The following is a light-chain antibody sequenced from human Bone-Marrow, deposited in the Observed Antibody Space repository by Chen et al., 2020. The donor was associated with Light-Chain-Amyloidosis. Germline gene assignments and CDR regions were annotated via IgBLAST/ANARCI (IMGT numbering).Light chain of an antibody. CDR1: NIGSTS. V-gene: IGLV3-21*02. Sequence: SSVLTQPSSLSVAPVQPATNACGGNNIGSTSVHWYQQTPGQAPLRVVYDDSDRPSGIPERLSGSKSGNTATLTISRVEAGDEADYYCQVWDRSSDRPVFGGGTKLTVL. CDR2: DDS. CDR3: QVWDRSSDRPV. J-gene: IGLJ3*02.